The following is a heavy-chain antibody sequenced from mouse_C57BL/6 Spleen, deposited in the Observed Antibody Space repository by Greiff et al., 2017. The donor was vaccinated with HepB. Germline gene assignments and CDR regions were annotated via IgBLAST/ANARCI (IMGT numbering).Heavy chain of an antibody. CDR2: ISGGGGNT. CDR3: ARHVGTGYFDV. J-gene: IGHJ1*03. CDR1: GFTFSSYT. D-gene: IGHD3-3*01. V-gene: IGHV5-9*01. Sequence: EVKLVESGGGLVKPGGSLKLSCAASGFTFSSYTMSWVRQTPEKRLEWVATISGGGGNTYYPDSVKGRFTISRDNAKNTLYLQMSSLRSEDTALYYCARHVGTGYFDVWGTGTTVTVSS.